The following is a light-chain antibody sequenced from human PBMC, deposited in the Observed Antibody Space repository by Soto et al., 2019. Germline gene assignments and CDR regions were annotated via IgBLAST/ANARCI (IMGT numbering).Light chain of an antibody. J-gene: IGKJ5*01. CDR3: HQGYSTTPIT. Sequence: DIQMTQSPSSLSAAMGDRVTITCRASQDIKNYLNWYQHKPGAAPKLLIFGSSNLESGVPARFSGRGAGTEFNFSISSLQREDFATYYCHQGYSTTPITFGQGTRVDIK. CDR2: GSS. V-gene: IGKV1-39*01. CDR1: QDIKNY.